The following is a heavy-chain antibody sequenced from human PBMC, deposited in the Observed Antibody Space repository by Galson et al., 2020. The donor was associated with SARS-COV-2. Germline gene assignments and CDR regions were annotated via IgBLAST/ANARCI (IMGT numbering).Heavy chain of an antibody. CDR2: ISYDGTTR. CDR1: GFTFSSSA. J-gene: IGHJ4*02. D-gene: IGHD3-22*01. V-gene: IGHV3-30*04. CDR3: ARDTDDHTSNGNDN. Sequence: GGSRRLSGAASGFTFSSSAMHWFRQAPGKGLEWVAIISYDGTTRYKSDSVKGRFTIARVISKNTLYLQMNRLRPEETGVYYCARDTDDHTSNGNDNWCQGTLVTVAP.